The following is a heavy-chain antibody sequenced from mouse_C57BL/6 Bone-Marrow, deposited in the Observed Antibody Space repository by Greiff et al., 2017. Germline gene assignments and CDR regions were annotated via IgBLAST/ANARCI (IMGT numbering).Heavy chain of an antibody. CDR3: ARVGLRPLFDY. J-gene: IGHJ2*01. D-gene: IGHD6-1*01. CDR1: GYTFTSYW. Sequence: QVQLQQPGAELVKPGASVKMSCKASGYTFTSYWINWVKQRPGQGLGWIGDIYPGSGSTNYNEKFKSKATLTVDTSSSTAYMQLSSLTSEDSAVSYYARVGLRPLFDYWGQGTTLTGSS. V-gene: IGHV1-55*01. CDR2: IYPGSGST.